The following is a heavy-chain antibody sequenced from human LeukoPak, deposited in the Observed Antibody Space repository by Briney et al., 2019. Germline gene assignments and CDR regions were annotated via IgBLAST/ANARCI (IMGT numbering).Heavy chain of an antibody. CDR2: ISYSGST. CDR1: GGSTSSFY. V-gene: IGHV4-59*08. J-gene: IGHJ4*02. Sequence: KSSETLSLTCTVSGGSTSSFYWNWIRQPPGKGLEWIGYISYSGSTNCNPSLKGRVTISVDTSKNQFSLKLSSVTAADTAVYYCARHLYSGWHFDYWGQGTLVTVSS. CDR3: ARHLYSGWHFDY. D-gene: IGHD6-19*01.